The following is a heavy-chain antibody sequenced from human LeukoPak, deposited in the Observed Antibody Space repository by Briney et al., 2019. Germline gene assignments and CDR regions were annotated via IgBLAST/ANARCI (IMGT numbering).Heavy chain of an antibody. J-gene: IGHJ4*02. V-gene: IGHV1-46*02. D-gene: IGHD4-17*01. CDR1: GCTFNSYY. CDR2: INPSGGST. Sequence: ASVKVSCKASGCTFNSYYMHRVRQAPGQGLEWMGIINPSGGSTSYAQKFQGRVTMTRDTSTSTVYMELSSLRSEDTAVYYCARESYGEEDNWGQGTLVTVSS. CDR3: ARESYGEEDN.